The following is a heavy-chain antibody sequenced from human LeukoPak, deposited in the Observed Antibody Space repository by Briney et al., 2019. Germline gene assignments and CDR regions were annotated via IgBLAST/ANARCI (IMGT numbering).Heavy chain of an antibody. Sequence: GGSLRLSCAASGFTFSSYAMSWARQAPGKGLEWVSGISGNGGGTYYADPVKGRFTISRDNSKNTLNLQMNSLRAEDTALYYCARRISGASYAFDIWGQGTMVTVSS. J-gene: IGHJ3*02. CDR1: GFTFSSYA. V-gene: IGHV3-23*01. CDR2: ISGNGGGT. CDR3: ARRISGASYAFDI.